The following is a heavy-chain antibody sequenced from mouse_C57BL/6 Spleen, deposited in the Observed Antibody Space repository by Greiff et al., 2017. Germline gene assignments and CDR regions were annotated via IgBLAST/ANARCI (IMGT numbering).Heavy chain of an antibody. CDR3: ARPVVAPYYAMDY. D-gene: IGHD1-1*01. CDR2: IYPRSGNT. CDR1: GYTFTSSG. J-gene: IGHJ4*01. V-gene: IGHV1-81*01. Sequence: QVQLKESGAELARPGASVKLSCKASGYTFTSSGISWVKQRTGQGLEWIGEIYPRSGNTYYNEKFKGKATLTADKSSSTAYMELRSLTSEDSAVYFCARPVVAPYYAMDYWGQGTSVTVSS.